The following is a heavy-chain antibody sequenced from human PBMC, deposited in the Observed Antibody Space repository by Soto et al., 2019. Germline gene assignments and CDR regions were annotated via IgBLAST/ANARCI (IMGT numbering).Heavy chain of an antibody. Sequence: QVQLVESGGGVVQPGRSLRLSCAASGFTFGSYGMHWVRQAPGKGLEWVAVISYDGSNKYYADSVKGRFTISRDNSKNTLYLQMNSLRAEDTAVYYCAKDQAAAAPYYGMDVWGQGTTVTVSS. CDR1: GFTFGSYG. D-gene: IGHD6-13*01. CDR2: ISYDGSNK. J-gene: IGHJ6*02. V-gene: IGHV3-30*18. CDR3: AKDQAAAAPYYGMDV.